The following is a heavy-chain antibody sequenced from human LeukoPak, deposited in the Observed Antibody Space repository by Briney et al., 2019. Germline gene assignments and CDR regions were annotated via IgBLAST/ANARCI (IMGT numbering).Heavy chain of an antibody. CDR1: GFTFSSYS. V-gene: IGHV3-48*01. J-gene: IGHJ4*02. D-gene: IGHD5-18*01. CDR3: AKAKTQLRYFDY. CDR2: ISGTSNTI. Sequence: PGGSLRLSCVGSGFTFSSYSMNWVRQAPGKGLEWVSYISGTSNTIYYADSVKGRFTVSRDNSKNTLYLQMNSLRAEDTAVYYCAKAKTQLRYFDYWGQGTLVTVSS.